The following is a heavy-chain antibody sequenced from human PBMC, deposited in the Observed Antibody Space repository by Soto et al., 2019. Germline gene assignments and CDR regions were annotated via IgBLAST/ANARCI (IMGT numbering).Heavy chain of an antibody. V-gene: IGHV3-48*01. CDR3: ARVESRVASRSGH. CDR2: ISGSSSAI. J-gene: IGHJ4*02. D-gene: IGHD3-3*01. CDR1: GFTFSDYG. Sequence: PGGSLRLSCAASGFTFSDYGMNWVRQAPGKGLEWVSYISGSSSAIYYADSVKGRFTISRDNAKNSLFLQMNSLRAEDTAVYYCARVESRVASRSGHWGQGALVTVSS.